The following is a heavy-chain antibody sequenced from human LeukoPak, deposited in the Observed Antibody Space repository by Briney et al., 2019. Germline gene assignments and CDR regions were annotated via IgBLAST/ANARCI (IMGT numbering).Heavy chain of an antibody. D-gene: IGHD6-25*01. Sequence: PGGSLRLSCAASGFTLRCCGMHWVRQAPGKGLEWVAFIRYDGSNKYYADSVKGRFTISRDNSKNTLYLQMNSLRAEDTAVYYCAKVKTRPLYYFDYWGQGTLVTVSS. V-gene: IGHV3-30*02. CDR2: IRYDGSNK. CDR3: AKVKTRPLYYFDY. J-gene: IGHJ4*02. CDR1: GFTLRCCG.